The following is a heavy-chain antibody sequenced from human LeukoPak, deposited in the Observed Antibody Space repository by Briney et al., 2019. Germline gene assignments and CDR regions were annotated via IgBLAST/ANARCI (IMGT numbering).Heavy chain of an antibody. CDR3: ARGAPAIFGAAYDAFDI. CDR2: INPNSGGS. D-gene: IGHD3-3*01. J-gene: IGHJ3*02. Sequence: ASVKVSCKASGYTFTGYYMHWVRQAPGQGLEWMGWINPNSGGSNYAQKFQGRVTMTRDTSISTAYMELSRLRSDDTAVYYCARGAPAIFGAAYDAFDIWGQGTMVTVSS. V-gene: IGHV1-2*02. CDR1: GYTFTGYY.